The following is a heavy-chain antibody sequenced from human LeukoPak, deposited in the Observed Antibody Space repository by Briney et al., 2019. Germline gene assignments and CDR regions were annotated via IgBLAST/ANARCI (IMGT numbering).Heavy chain of an antibody. J-gene: IGHJ4*02. Sequence: GGSLRFSCAASGFTFSSYPMSWVRQTPTKGLQWVSSISGGGGSTYYADSVKGRFTISRDNSKSTLYLQMNSLRAEDTAIYYCAARPLMPPRFDYWGQGTLVTVSS. CDR2: ISGGGGST. D-gene: IGHD2-2*01. CDR3: AARPLMPPRFDY. V-gene: IGHV3-23*01. CDR1: GFTFSSYP.